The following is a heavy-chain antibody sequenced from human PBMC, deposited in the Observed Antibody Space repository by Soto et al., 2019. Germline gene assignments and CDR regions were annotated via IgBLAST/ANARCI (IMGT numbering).Heavy chain of an antibody. CDR3: ARDFSSWRVAGKRIAVAGVHFDY. D-gene: IGHD6-19*01. V-gene: IGHV3-30-3*01. J-gene: IGHJ4*02. CDR2: ISYDGSNK. Sequence: QVQLVESGGGVVQPGRSLRLSCAASGFTFSSYAMHWVRQAPGKGLEWVAVISYDGSNKYYADSVKGRFTISRDNSKNTLYLQMSSLRAEDTAVYYCARDFSSWRVAGKRIAVAGVHFDYWGQGTLVTVSS. CDR1: GFTFSSYA.